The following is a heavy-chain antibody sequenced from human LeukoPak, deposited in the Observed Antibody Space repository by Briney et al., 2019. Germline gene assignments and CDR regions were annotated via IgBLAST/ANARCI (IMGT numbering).Heavy chain of an antibody. V-gene: IGHV3-33*01. CDR3: ATEAVAGTGRDLDH. Sequence: GGSLRLSCAASGFTFSSYGMHWVRQAPGKGLEWVAVIWYDGSNKYYADSVKGRFTISRDNSKNTLYLQMNSLTAEDTAVYYCATEAVAGTGRDLDHWGQGTLVTVSS. CDR1: GFTFSSYG. J-gene: IGHJ4*02. CDR2: IWYDGSNK. D-gene: IGHD6-19*01.